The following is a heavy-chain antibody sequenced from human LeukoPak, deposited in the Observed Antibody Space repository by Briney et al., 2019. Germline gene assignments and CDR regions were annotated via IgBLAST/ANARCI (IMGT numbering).Heavy chain of an antibody. CDR3: AGPLGYCSSSSCSLGAFDI. V-gene: IGHV5-10-1*01. Sequence: GAPTRSSSKAFAYSFTSYWISWGRQMPRPGLGWVGRIGTSDSCTNYYQSFQGHVIISADNTTNTAYLQWSSLKASDSPMYYCAGPLGYCSSSSCSLGAFDIWGRGTMVTVSS. CDR1: AYSFTSYW. J-gene: IGHJ3*02. D-gene: IGHD2-2*03. CDR2: IGTSDSCT.